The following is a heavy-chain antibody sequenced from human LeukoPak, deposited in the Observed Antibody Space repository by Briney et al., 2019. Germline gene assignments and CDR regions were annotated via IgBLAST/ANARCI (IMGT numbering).Heavy chain of an antibody. Sequence: SETLSLTCTVSGGSVSSGSYFWSWIRQPPGKGLEWIGYIYYSGSTYYNPSLKSRVTISVDTSKNQFSLKLSSVTAADTAVYYCARSITTLNWFDPWGQGTLVTVSS. D-gene: IGHD4-11*01. V-gene: IGHV4-61*01. CDR3: ARSITTLNWFDP. CDR2: IYYSGST. CDR1: GGSVSSGSYF. J-gene: IGHJ5*02.